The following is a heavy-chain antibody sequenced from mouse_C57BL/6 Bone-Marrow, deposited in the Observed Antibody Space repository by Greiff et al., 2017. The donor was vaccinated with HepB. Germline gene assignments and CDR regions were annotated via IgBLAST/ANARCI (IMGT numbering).Heavy chain of an antibody. J-gene: IGHJ4*01. CDR3: AGSGEMITPYYYAMDY. Sequence: QVQLQQPGAELVKPGASVKMSCKASGYTFTSYWITWVKQRPGQGLEWIGDIYPGSGSTNYNEKFKSKATLTVDTSSSTAYMQLSSLTSEDSAVYYCAGSGEMITPYYYAMDYWGQGTSVTVSS. D-gene: IGHD2-4*01. V-gene: IGHV1-55*01. CDR1: GYTFTSYW. CDR2: IYPGSGST.